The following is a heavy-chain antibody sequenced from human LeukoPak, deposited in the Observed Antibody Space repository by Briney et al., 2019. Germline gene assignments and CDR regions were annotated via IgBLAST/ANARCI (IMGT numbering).Heavy chain of an antibody. Sequence: ASVKVSCKASGYTFTSNYIHWVRQAPGQGVEWMGMIYPRDGSTSYAQKFQGRVTVTRDTSTSTVHMELSGLRSEDTAVYYCAKGLNSGSYSYNDYWGQGTLVTVSS. CDR3: AKGLNSGSYSYNDY. CDR2: IYPRDGST. V-gene: IGHV1-46*01. CDR1: GYTFTSNY. D-gene: IGHD1-26*01. J-gene: IGHJ4*02.